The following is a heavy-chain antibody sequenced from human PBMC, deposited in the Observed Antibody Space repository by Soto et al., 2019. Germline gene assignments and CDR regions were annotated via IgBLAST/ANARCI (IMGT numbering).Heavy chain of an antibody. CDR3: ARGSWFGHLGNFDYALDV. CDR2: MNPNSGGT. CDR1: GDTFGSYD. J-gene: IGHJ6*02. D-gene: IGHD3-10*01. V-gene: IGHV1-8*02. Sequence: QAQLVQSGAEVKKPGASVKVSCKASGDTFGSYDINWVRQASGHGLEWMGWMNPNSGGTDYAQKFRGRVTMTSNTSISTAYLDLSSLRSEDTAVYYCARGSWFGHLGNFDYALDVWGQGTTVTVSS.